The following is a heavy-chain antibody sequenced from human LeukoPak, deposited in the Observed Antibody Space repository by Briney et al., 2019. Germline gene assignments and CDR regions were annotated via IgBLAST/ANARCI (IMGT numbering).Heavy chain of an antibody. CDR1: GGSISSSSYY. J-gene: IGHJ4*02. CDR2: IYYSGST. V-gene: IGHV4-39*01. Sequence: SETLSLTCTVSGGSISSSSYYWGWIRQPPGKGLEWIGSIYYSGSTYYNPSLKSRVTISVDTSKNQFSLKLSSVTAADTAVYYCARKSPPPYYDFWSGYYSPYFDYWGQGTLVTVSS. CDR3: ARKSPPPYYDFWSGYYSPYFDY. D-gene: IGHD3-3*01.